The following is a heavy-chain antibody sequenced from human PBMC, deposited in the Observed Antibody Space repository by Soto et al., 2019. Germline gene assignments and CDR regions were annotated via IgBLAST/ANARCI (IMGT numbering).Heavy chain of an antibody. Sequence: ASLKVSCKASGYTFTIYGISWVRQAPGQGLEWMGWISAYNGNTNYAQKLQGRVTMTTDTSTSTAYMELRSLRSDDTAVYYCARGGITPPYDSIGYSQRRFGYWGQGTLVTVSS. CDR3: ARGGITPPYDSIGYSQRRFGY. CDR1: GYTFTIYG. D-gene: IGHD3-22*01. V-gene: IGHV1-18*01. CDR2: ISAYNGNT. J-gene: IGHJ4*02.